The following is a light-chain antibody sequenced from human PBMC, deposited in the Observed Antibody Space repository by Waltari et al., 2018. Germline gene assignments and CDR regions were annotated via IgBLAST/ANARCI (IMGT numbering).Light chain of an antibody. CDR3: SSYTSNSTRV. CDR1: SSDVGGYNS. CDR2: DVS. Sequence: QSALTQPASVSGSPGQSITISCTGTSSDVGGYNSVPCYQQHPGKAPKLIIYDVSNRPSGVSNRFAGSKSANTASLTISGLQAEDEADYYCSSYTSNSTRVFGTGTNVTVL. V-gene: IGLV2-14*03. J-gene: IGLJ1*01.